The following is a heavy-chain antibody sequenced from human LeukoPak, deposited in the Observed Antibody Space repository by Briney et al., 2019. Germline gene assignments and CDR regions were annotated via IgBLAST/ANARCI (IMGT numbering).Heavy chain of an antibody. CDR1: GYSISSGHY. V-gene: IGHV4-38-2*02. CDR2: IYHSGST. J-gene: IGHJ4*02. D-gene: IGHD6-13*01. Sequence: SETLSLTCTVSGYSISSGHYWSWIRQPPGKGLEWIGSIYHSGSTYYNPSLKSRVSISVDTSKNQFSLKLSSVTAADTAVYYCAGGMAAAVYWGQGTLVTVSS. CDR3: AGGMAAAVY.